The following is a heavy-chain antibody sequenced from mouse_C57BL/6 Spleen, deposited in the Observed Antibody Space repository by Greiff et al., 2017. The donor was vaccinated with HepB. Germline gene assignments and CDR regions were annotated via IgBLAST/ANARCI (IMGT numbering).Heavy chain of an antibody. CDR2: IYPGDGDT. J-gene: IGHJ3*01. Sequence: LQESGPELVKPGASVKISCKASGYAFSSSWMNWVKQRPGKGLEWIGRIYPGDGDTNYNGKFKGKATLTADKSSSTAYMQLSSLTSEDSAVYFCARDRAWFAYWGQGTLVTVSA. V-gene: IGHV1-82*01. CDR1: GYAFSSSW. CDR3: ARDRAWFAY. D-gene: IGHD2-14*01.